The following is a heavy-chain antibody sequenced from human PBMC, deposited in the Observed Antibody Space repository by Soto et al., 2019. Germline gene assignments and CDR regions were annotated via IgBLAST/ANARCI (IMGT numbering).Heavy chain of an antibody. D-gene: IGHD3-16*02. CDR3: VSEEYYDYVWGSYRRNQAFDY. J-gene: IGHJ4*02. V-gene: IGHV3-21*01. CDR2: ISSGGTDI. CDR1: GFTFSEYN. Sequence: EVQLVESGGGLVKPGGSLRLSCAASGFTFSEYNINWIRQAPGKGLEWVSSISSGGTDIYYTDSVQGRFTISRDNAKNSLYLQMSSLRDEDTAVYYCVSEEYYDYVWGSYRRNQAFDYWGQGTLVTVSS.